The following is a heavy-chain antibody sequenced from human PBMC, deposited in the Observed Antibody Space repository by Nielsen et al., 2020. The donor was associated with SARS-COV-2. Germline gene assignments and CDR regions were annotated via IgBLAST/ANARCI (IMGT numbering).Heavy chain of an antibody. D-gene: IGHD3-3*01. CDR3: ARSIFGVVDLYYYYYYMDV. Sequence: WIRQPPGKGLEWIGYIYYTGSTNYNPSLKSRVIISVDTSKNQFSLKLSSVTAADTAVYYCARSIFGVVDLYYYYYYMDVWGKGTTVTVSS. V-gene: IGHV4-59*08. CDR2: IYYTGST. J-gene: IGHJ6*03.